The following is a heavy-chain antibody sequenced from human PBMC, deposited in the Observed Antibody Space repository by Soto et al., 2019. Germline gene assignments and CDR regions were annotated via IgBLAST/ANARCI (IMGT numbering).Heavy chain of an antibody. J-gene: IGHJ6*02. CDR3: ARDPLGIAAAGTRDYYYYGMDV. V-gene: IGHV3-33*01. D-gene: IGHD6-13*01. CDR2: IWYDGSNK. Sequence: GWSLRLSCAASGFTFSSYGMHWVRQAPGKGLEWVAVIWYDGSNKYYADSVKGRFTISRDNSKNTLYLQMNSLRAEDTAVYYCARDPLGIAAAGTRDYYYYGMDVWGQGTTVTVSS. CDR1: GFTFSSYG.